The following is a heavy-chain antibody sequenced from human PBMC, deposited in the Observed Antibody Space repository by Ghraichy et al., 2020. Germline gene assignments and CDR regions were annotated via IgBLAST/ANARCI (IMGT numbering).Heavy chain of an antibody. D-gene: IGHD3/OR15-3a*01. CDR3: ARDVGPVNY. Sequence: GESLNISCAASGFTFSDSSMSWVRQAPGKGLEWVSFISSSFTIYYADSVKGRFTISRDNAKSSLYLQMNSLRGEDTALYYCARDVGPVNYWGQGTLVTVSS. V-gene: IGHV3-69-1*01. CDR2: ISSSFTI. CDR1: GFTFSDSS. J-gene: IGHJ4*02.